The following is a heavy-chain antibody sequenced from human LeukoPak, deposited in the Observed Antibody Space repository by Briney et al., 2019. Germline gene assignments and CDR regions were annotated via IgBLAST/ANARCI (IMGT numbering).Heavy chain of an antibody. Sequence: GGSLRLSCAASGFTFSSYAMHWDRQAPGKGLEWVAVISYDGSNKYYADSVKGRFTISRDNSKNTLYLQMNSLRAEDTAVYYCARDRYSSGWTFFDYWGQGTLVTVSS. J-gene: IGHJ4*02. D-gene: IGHD6-19*01. CDR1: GFTFSSYA. V-gene: IGHV3-30*04. CDR3: ARDRYSSGWTFFDY. CDR2: ISYDGSNK.